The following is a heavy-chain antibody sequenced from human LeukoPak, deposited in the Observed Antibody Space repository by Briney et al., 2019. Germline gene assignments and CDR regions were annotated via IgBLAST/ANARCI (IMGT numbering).Heavy chain of an antibody. CDR1: GFTFDDYG. Sequence: NPGGSLRLSCAASGFTFDDYGMSWVRQAPGKGLEWVSSISSSSSYIYYADSVKGRFTISRDNAKNSLYLQMNSLRAEDTAVYYCARRGVYGSGAFYLDYWGQGTLVTVSS. V-gene: IGHV3-21*01. D-gene: IGHD3-10*01. J-gene: IGHJ4*02. CDR2: ISSSSSYI. CDR3: ARRGVYGSGAFYLDY.